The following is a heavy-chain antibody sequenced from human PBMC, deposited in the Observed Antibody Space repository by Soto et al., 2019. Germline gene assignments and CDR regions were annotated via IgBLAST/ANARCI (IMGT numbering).Heavy chain of an antibody. Sequence: EVQVSESGGGLVQRGGSLRLSCAASGFTFTSYAMSWVRQAPGKGLEWVSAISGSSDSTYYADSVKGRFTISRDNSRNTMYLQMNSLRAEDTAVYYCAKDYYYDSSGPDYWGQGTLVTVSS. D-gene: IGHD3-22*01. CDR3: AKDYYYDSSGPDY. CDR2: ISGSSDST. CDR1: GFTFTSYA. V-gene: IGHV3-23*01. J-gene: IGHJ4*02.